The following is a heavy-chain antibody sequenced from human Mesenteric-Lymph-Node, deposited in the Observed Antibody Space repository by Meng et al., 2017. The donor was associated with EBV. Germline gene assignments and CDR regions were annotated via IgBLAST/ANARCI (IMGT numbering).Heavy chain of an antibody. CDR1: GRSIISSNW. Sequence: RPRLCRPSPTLTLTCPLSGRSIISSNWGSWVRQPPGKGLEWIGTIYHSGSTTYNPSLKSRVTISVAKSNNQFSLNLSSVTAADTAVYYCARVGQWLPIDYWGQGTLVTVSS. J-gene: IGHJ4*02. D-gene: IGHD6-19*01. CDR2: IYHSGST. CDR3: ARVGQWLPIDY. V-gene: IGHV4-4*02.